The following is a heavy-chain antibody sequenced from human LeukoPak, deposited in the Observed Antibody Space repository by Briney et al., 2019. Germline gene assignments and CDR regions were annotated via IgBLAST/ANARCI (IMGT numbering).Heavy chain of an antibody. D-gene: IGHD1-7*01. CDR1: GGSISSYN. Sequence: SETLSLTRTVSGGSISSYNWSWIRQPPGKGLEWIGYIYYSGSTNYNPSLKSRVTISVDTSKNQFSLKLSSVTAADTAVYNCARARDWNYVPFDYWGQGTLVTVSS. V-gene: IGHV4-59*01. CDR3: ARARDWNYVPFDY. J-gene: IGHJ4*02. CDR2: IYYSGST.